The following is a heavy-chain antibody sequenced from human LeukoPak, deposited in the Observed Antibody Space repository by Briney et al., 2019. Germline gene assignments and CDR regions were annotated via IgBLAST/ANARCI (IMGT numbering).Heavy chain of an antibody. Sequence: SETLSLTCTVSGVSISSGGYYWRWIRQHPGKGLEWIGYIYYSGSTYYNPSLKSRVTISVDTSKNQFSLKLSSVTAADTAVYYCARVPVTTSKFDYWGQGTLVTVSS. D-gene: IGHD4-17*01. CDR2: IYYSGST. J-gene: IGHJ4*02. V-gene: IGHV4-31*03. CDR3: ARVPVTTSKFDY. CDR1: GVSISSGGYY.